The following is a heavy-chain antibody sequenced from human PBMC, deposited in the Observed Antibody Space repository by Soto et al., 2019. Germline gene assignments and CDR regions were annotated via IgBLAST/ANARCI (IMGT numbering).Heavy chain of an antibody. J-gene: IGHJ6*03. Sequence: PFLILCVRYTVSCGTIRNHCCSWILKTPGKGLEWIGYIYYSGSTNYNPSLKSRVTISVDTSKNQFSLKLSSVTAADTAVYYCARHKGDILTGYQCYYYYYMDVWGKGTTVTVSS. CDR1: CGTIRNHC. D-gene: IGHD3-9*01. V-gene: IGHV4-59*08. CDR2: IYYSGST. CDR3: ARHKGDILTGYQCYYYYYMDV.